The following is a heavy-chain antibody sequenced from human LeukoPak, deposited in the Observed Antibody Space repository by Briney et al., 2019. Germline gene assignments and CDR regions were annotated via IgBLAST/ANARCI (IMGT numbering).Heavy chain of an antibody. Sequence: GSLRLSCVASGFSFADAWMSWVRQVPGKGPEWIGRIKSKTDGATTDFAAPVKGRFTISRDDSKKTLYLQMTSLKTEDTAVYYCTTDPDFDWRLDYWGQGTLVTVS. V-gene: IGHV3-15*05. CDR1: GFSFADAW. D-gene: IGHD3-9*01. CDR3: TTDPDFDWRLDY. CDR2: IKSKTDGATT. J-gene: IGHJ4*02.